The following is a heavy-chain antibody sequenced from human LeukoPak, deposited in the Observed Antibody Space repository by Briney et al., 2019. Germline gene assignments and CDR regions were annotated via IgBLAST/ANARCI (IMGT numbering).Heavy chain of an antibody. D-gene: IGHD3-22*01. CDR2: IFYSGST. V-gene: IGHV4-59*08. CDR1: GGSISSYY. CDR3: ARGFYDSSGYSEPFDY. Sequence: KPSETLSLTCTVSGGSISSYYWSWIRQPPGKGLEWIGYIFYSGSTNYNPSLKSRVTISVDTSKNQFSLKLSSVTAADTAVYYCARGFYDSSGYSEPFDYWGRGTRVTVSS. J-gene: IGHJ4*02.